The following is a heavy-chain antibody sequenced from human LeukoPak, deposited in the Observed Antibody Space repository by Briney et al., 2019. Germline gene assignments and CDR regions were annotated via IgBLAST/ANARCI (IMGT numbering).Heavy chain of an antibody. CDR3: ARDEYDSSGYYYNAFDI. Sequence: GGSLRLSCAASGFTFSSYSMNWVRQAPGKGLEWVSYISSSSSTIYYADSVKGRFTISRDNAKNSLYLQMNSLRAEDTAAYYYARDEYDSSGYYYNAFDIWGQGTMVTVSS. CDR2: ISSSSSTI. CDR1: GFTFSSYS. V-gene: IGHV3-48*04. J-gene: IGHJ3*02. D-gene: IGHD3-22*01.